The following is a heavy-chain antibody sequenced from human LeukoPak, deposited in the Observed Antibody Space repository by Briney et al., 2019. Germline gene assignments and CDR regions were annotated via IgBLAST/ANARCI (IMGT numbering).Heavy chain of an antibody. J-gene: IGHJ4*02. CDR3: ARGRARTTF. CDR2: INHSGST. Sequence: PSETLSLTCAVYGGSLNGFSWSWIRQTPGKGLEWIGEINHSGSTDYNPSLKSRVTISVDTSKNQFSLKLSSVTAADTAVYYCARGRARTTFWGQGTLVTVSS. V-gene: IGHV4-34*01. D-gene: IGHD3-16*01. CDR1: GGSLNGFS.